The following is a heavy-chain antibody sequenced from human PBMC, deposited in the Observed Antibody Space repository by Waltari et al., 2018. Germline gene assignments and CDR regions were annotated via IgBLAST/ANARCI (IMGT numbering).Heavy chain of an antibody. V-gene: IGHV4-34*01. J-gene: IGHJ4*02. CDR1: GGSFSGYY. CDR3: ARVVRSAAGPYYFDY. CDR2: INHSGST. Sequence: QVQLQQWGAGLLKPSETLSLTCAVYGGSFSGYYWSWIRQPPGKGLEWIGEINHSGSTNDNPSLKSRVTISVDTSKNQFSLKLSSVTAADTAVYYCARVVRSAAGPYYFDYWGQGTLVTVSS. D-gene: IGHD6-13*01.